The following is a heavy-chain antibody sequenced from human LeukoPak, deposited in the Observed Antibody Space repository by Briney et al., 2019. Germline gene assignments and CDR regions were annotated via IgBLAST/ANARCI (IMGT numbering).Heavy chain of an antibody. D-gene: IGHD1-26*01. V-gene: IGHV4-30-4*01. CDR3: AREVPWVWNFDL. J-gene: IGHJ2*01. CDR1: GGSISSGDYY. Sequence: SQTLSLTCTVSGGSISSGDYYWSLISQPPGTGREWIGYIYYSGSTYYNPSLKSRVTISVDTSKNQFSLKLNSVTAADTAVYYCAREVPWVWNFDLWGRGTLVTVSS. CDR2: IYYSGST.